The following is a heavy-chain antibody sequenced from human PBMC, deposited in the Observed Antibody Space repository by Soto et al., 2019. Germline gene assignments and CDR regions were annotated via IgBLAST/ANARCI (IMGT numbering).Heavy chain of an antibody. CDR2: IWYDGSNK. Sequence: GGSLRLSCAASGFTFSSYGMHWVRQAPGKGLESVAVIWYDGSNKYYADSVKGRFTISRDNSKNTLYLQMNSLRAEDTAVYYCARPPGTYYDSSGYYHEWGQGTLVTVSS. V-gene: IGHV3-33*01. D-gene: IGHD3-22*01. CDR3: ARPPGTYYDSSGYYHE. CDR1: GFTFSSYG. J-gene: IGHJ4*02.